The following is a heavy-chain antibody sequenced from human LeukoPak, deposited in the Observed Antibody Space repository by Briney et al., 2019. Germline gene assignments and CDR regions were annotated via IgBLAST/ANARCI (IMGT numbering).Heavy chain of an antibody. D-gene: IGHD6-19*01. CDR3: ARSGMAVAATPWD. Sequence: GGSLRLSCAASGFTFSDFWMTWVRQAPGKGLEWLARIKQDGSEKYYADSVKGRFTISRDNAKNSLYLQLSSLRADDTALYYCARSGMAVAATPWDWGQGTLVTVSS. V-gene: IGHV3-7*05. CDR1: GFTFSDFW. J-gene: IGHJ4*02. CDR2: IKQDGSEK.